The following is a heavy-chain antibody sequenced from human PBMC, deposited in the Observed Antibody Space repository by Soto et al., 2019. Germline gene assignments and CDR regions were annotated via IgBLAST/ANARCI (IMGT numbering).Heavy chain of an antibody. CDR2: MNPNSGNT. J-gene: IGHJ5*02. CDR1: GYTSTSYD. Sequence: ASVKVSCKASGYTSTSYDINWVRQATGQGLEWMGWMNPNSGNTGYAQKFQGRVTMTRNTSISTAYMELSSLRSEDTAVYYCARVAGYSGYDYPNWFDPWGQGTLVTVSS. CDR3: ARVAGYSGYDYPNWFDP. D-gene: IGHD5-12*01. V-gene: IGHV1-8*01.